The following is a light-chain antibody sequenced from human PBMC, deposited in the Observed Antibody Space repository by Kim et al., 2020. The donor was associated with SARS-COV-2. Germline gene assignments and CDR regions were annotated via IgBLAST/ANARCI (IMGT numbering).Light chain of an antibody. CDR3: AAWDDSLSGQEV. Sequence: QRFTISCSGSSSNIGSNYVYWYQQLPGTAPKLLIYRNNQRPSGVPDRFSGSKSGTSASLAISGLRSEDEADYYCAAWDDSLSGQEVFGGGTKLTVL. V-gene: IGLV1-47*01. CDR1: SSNIGSNY. J-gene: IGLJ2*01. CDR2: RNN.